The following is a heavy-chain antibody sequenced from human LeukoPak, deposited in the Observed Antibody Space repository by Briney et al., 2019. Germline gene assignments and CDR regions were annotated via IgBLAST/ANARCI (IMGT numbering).Heavy chain of an antibody. J-gene: IGHJ4*02. CDR2: INHSGST. CDR1: GGSFSGYY. Sequence: SETLSLTCAVYGGSFSGYYWSWIRQPPGKGLEWIGEINHSGSTNYNPSLKSRVTISVDTSKNQFSLKLSSVTAADTAVYYWARSRPRIQLWLFGRANCDYRGQRTLCSASS. D-gene: IGHD5-18*01. V-gene: IGHV4-34*01. CDR3: ARSRPRIQLWLFGRANCDY.